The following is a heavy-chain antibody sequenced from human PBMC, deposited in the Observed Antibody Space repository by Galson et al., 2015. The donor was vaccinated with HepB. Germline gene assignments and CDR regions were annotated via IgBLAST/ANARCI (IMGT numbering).Heavy chain of an antibody. D-gene: IGHD2-2*01. V-gene: IGHV3-30-3*01. CDR3: ARDRRVVPAAIPDY. Sequence: SLRLSCAASGFTFSSYAMHWVRQAPGKGLEWVAVISYDGSNKYYADSVKGRFTISRDNAKNSLYLQMNSLRAEDTAVYYCARDRRVVPAAIPDYWGPGTLVTVSS. CDR1: GFTFSSYA. J-gene: IGHJ4*02. CDR2: ISYDGSNK.